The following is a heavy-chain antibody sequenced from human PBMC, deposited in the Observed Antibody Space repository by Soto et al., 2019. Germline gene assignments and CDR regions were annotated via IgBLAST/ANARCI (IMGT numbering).Heavy chain of an antibody. V-gene: IGHV4-34*01. CDR3: ARVPTGPMTIFGVLMTYYFDY. CDR2: INHSGST. Sequence: QVHLQQWGAGLLKPSETLSLTCAVYGWSFGGYYCSWIRQPPGKGLEWIGEINHSGSTNYNPSLKSRVIISVDTSKNQFSLKLSSVTAADTAVYYCARVPTGPMTIFGVLMTYYFDYWGKGTMVTVPS. D-gene: IGHD3-3*01. J-gene: IGHJ4*02. CDR1: GWSFGGYY.